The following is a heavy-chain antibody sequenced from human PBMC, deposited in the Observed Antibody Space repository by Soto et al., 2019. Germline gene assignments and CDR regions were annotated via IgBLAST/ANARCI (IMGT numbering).Heavy chain of an antibody. CDR1: SGSISSSNL. J-gene: IGHJ6*03. V-gene: IGHV4-4*02. D-gene: IGHD3-10*01. CDR2: IYHSGST. Sequence: PSETLSLTCAVSSGSISSSNLWSWVRQPPGKGLEWIGEIYHSGSTNYNPSLKSRVTISVDKSKNQFSLKLSSVTAADTAVYYCARVSTGIRHRRDYYYYYMDVWGKGTTVTVSS. CDR3: ARVSTGIRHRRDYYYYYMDV.